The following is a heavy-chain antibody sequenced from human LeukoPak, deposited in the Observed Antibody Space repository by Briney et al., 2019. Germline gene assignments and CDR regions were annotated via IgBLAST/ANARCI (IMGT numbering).Heavy chain of an antibody. D-gene: IGHD3-22*01. J-gene: IGHJ3*02. CDR1: GGSISSSSYY. CDR2: IYYSGST. V-gene: IGHV4-39*07. Sequence: SETLSLTCTVSGGSISSSSYYWGWIRQPPGKGLEWIGSIYYSGSTYYNPSLKSRVTISVDTSKNQFSLKLSSVTAADAAVYYCAREETTYYYDSSGPRAGGAFDIWGQGTMVTVSS. CDR3: AREETTYYYDSSGPRAGGAFDI.